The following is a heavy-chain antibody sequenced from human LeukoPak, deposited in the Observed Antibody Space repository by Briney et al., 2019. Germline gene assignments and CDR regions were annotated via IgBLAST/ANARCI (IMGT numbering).Heavy chain of an antibody. V-gene: IGHV1-18*01. D-gene: IGHD3-22*01. CDR1: GYAFTSYG. CDR2: ISAYNGNT. Sequence: WASVKVTFKASGYAFTSYGITWVRQAPGQGLEWMGWISAYNGNTNYAQKLQGRVTVTTDTSTSTAYMELRSLSSDDTAVYYCARGLPYYYDSSGYSAAYYFDYWGQGTLVTVSS. CDR3: ARGLPYYYDSSGYSAAYYFDY. J-gene: IGHJ4*02.